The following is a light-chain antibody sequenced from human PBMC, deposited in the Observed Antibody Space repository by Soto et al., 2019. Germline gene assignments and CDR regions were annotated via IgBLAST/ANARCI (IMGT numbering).Light chain of an antibody. CDR2: KAS. CDR3: QHFRSFPIT. CDR1: QSISSW. Sequence: DIHMTQSPSTLSAALGDRVTITFRASQSISSWLAWYQQKPGKAPKLLIYKASSLESGVPSRFSGSGSGTEFTLTISSLQPDDFATYYCQHFRSFPITFGQGTRLEIK. V-gene: IGKV1-5*03. J-gene: IGKJ5*01.